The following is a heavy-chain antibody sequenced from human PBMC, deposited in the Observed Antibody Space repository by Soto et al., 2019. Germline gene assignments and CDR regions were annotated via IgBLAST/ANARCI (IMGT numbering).Heavy chain of an antibody. J-gene: IGHJ4*02. CDR3: ALRSMAVVPEY. CDR1: GDSISSYY. V-gene: IGHV4-59*01. CDR2: LYYGRSA. D-gene: IGHD3-22*01. Sequence: QVQLQESGPGLVKPSETLSLTCAVSGDSISSYYCMWIRQPPGKGLESIGYLYYGRSATYNPSLTXRXTXSXHTSTNQCSLTLSSMTAADTAVYYCALRSMAVVPEYWGQGTLVTVSS.